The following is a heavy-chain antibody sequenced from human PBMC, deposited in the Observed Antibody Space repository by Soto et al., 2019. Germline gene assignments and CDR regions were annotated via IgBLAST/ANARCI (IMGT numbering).Heavy chain of an antibody. CDR1: GGSISSGGYY. Sequence: PSETLSLTCTVSGGSISSGGYYWSWIRQHPGKGLEWIGYIYYSGSTYYNPSLKSRFTISVDTSKNQFSLKLSSVTAADTAVYYCASHSSGYIFDYWGQGTLVTVSS. D-gene: IGHD3-22*01. J-gene: IGHJ4*02. CDR2: IYYSGST. CDR3: ASHSSGYIFDY. V-gene: IGHV4-31*03.